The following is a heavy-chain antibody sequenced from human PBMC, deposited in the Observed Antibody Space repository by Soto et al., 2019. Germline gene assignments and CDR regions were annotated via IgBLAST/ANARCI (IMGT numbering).Heavy chain of an antibody. Sequence: PSETLSLTCSVSGGSLSSYDWSWIRQPPGKGLEWIGYIYYSGSTNYNPSLKSRVTISVDTSKNQFSLKLSSVTAADTAVYYCASHNLGYCSGGSCPDYFDYWGQGTLVTVSS. CDR1: GGSLSSYD. D-gene: IGHD2-15*01. CDR3: ASHNLGYCSGGSCPDYFDY. V-gene: IGHV4-59*08. J-gene: IGHJ4*02. CDR2: IYYSGST.